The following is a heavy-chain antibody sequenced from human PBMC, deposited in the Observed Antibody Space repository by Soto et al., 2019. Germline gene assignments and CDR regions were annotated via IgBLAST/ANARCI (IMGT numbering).Heavy chain of an antibody. CDR2: IYYSGST. CDR1: GGSISSYY. D-gene: IGHD2-8*01. CDR3: ARDNAKSYFDY. J-gene: IGHJ4*02. V-gene: IGHV4-59*01. Sequence: SETLSLTCTVSGGSISSYYWSWIRQPPGKGLEWIGYIYYSGSTNYNPSLKSRVTISVDTSKNQFSLKLSSVTAADTAVYYCARDNAKSYFDYWGQGTLVTVSS.